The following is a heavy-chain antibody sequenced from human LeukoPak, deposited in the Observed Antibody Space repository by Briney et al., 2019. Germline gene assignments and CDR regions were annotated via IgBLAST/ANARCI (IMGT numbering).Heavy chain of an antibody. CDR1: GAFIRSYW. CDR2: IYATGST. CDR3: ARQGYTASYYFLDF. J-gene: IGHJ4*02. D-gene: IGHD1-26*01. V-gene: IGHV4-4*07. Sequence: SETLSLTCNVSGAFIRSYWWGWVRQPAGKGLEWLGRIYATGSTKFNPSLKSRLTLSMDTSTNQLTLRLTSVAAADTAVYFCARQGYTASYYFLDFWSQGTLVTVSS.